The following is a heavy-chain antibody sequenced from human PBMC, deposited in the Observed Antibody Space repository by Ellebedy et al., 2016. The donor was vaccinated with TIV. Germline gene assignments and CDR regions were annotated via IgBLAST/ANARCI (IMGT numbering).Heavy chain of an antibody. CDR3: ARGYCSGGSCYYESYFDP. CDR1: GYTFTNYY. CDR2: INPSGGTT. J-gene: IGHJ5*02. Sequence: AASVKVSCKASGYTFTNYYIHWMRQAPGQGLEWMGIINPSGGTTTYAQKFQGRVTLTRNTSTSTVDMELSSLRSEDTALYYCARGYCSGGSCYYESYFDPWGQGTLVTVSS. D-gene: IGHD2-15*01. V-gene: IGHV1-46*01.